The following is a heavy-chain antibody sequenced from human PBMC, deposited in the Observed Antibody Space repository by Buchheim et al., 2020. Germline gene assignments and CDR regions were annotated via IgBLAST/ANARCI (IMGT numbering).Heavy chain of an antibody. Sequence: QVQLVESGGGLVKPGGSLRLSCAASGFTFSDYYMSWIRQAPGKGLEWVSYISSSSSYTNYADSVKGRFTISRDNAKNSLYLQMNSLRAEDTAVYYCARGITPLYIVVVPAAITYFDFWGQGTL. CDR3: ARGITPLYIVVVPAAITYFDF. V-gene: IGHV3-11*06. D-gene: IGHD2-2*02. CDR2: ISSSSSYT. J-gene: IGHJ4*02. CDR1: GFTFSDYY.